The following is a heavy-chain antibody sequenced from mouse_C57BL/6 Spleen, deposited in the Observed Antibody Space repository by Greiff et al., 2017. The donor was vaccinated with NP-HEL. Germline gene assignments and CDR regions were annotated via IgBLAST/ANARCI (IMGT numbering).Heavy chain of an antibody. CDR3: ARKGGYWYFDV. Sequence: QVQLKESGAELVKPGASVKISCKASGYAFSSYWMNWVKQRPGKGLEWIGQIYPGDGDTNYNGKFKGKATLTADKSSSTAYMQLSSLTSEDSAVYFCARKGGYWYFDVWGTGTTVTVSS. V-gene: IGHV1-80*01. J-gene: IGHJ1*03. CDR1: GYAFSSYW. CDR2: IYPGDGDT.